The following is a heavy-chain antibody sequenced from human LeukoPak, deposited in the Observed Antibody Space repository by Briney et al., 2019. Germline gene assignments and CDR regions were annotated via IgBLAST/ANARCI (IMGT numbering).Heavy chain of an antibody. J-gene: IGHJ4*02. CDR2: ISSSGSTI. CDR1: GFTFSSYS. Sequence: GGSLRLSCAASGFTFSSYSMNWVRQAPGKGLEWVSYISSSGSTIYYADSVKGRFTISRDNSKNTLYLQMNSLRAEDTAVYYCARRAGAYSHPYDYWGQGTLVTVSS. V-gene: IGHV3-48*01. CDR3: ARRAGAYSHPYDY. D-gene: IGHD4/OR15-4a*01.